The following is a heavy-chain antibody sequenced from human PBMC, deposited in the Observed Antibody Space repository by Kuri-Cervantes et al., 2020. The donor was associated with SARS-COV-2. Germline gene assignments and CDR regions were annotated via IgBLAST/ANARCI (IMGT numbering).Heavy chain of an antibody. CDR3: ARAGQYQLLYDTKEAYYYGIDV. CDR2: IWYDGSNK. J-gene: IGHJ6*02. V-gene: IGHV3-33*08. D-gene: IGHD2-2*02. Sequence: GESLKISCAASGFTFSSYGMHWVRQAPGKGLEWVAVIWYDGSNKYYADSVKGRFTISRDNSKNTLYLQMNSLRAEDTAVYYCARAGQYQLLYDTKEAYYYGIDVWGQGTTVTVSS. CDR1: GFTFSSYG.